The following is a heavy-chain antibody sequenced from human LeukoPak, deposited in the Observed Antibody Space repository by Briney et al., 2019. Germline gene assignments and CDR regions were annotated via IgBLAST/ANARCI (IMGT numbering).Heavy chain of an antibody. D-gene: IGHD6-13*01. CDR2: ISSNGGST. Sequence: GGSLRLSCAASGFTFSSYAMHWVRQAPGKGLEYVSAISSNGGSTYYANSVKGRFTISRDNSKNTLYLQMGSLRAEDMAVYYCARATPSSSRPYYFDYWGQGTLVTVAS. V-gene: IGHV3-64*01. J-gene: IGHJ4*02. CDR3: ARATPSSSRPYYFDY. CDR1: GFTFSSYA.